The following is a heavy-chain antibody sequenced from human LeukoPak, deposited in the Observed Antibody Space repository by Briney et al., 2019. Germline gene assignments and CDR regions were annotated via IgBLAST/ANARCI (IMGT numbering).Heavy chain of an antibody. V-gene: IGHV3-43*02. CDR1: GFTFDDYA. Sequence: PGGSLRLSCAASGFTFDDYAMHWVRQAPGKGLEWVSLISGDGGSTYYADSVKGRFTISRDNSKNSLYLQMNSLRTEDTALHYRAKGQLLDYWSQGTLVTVSP. CDR3: AKGQLLDY. D-gene: IGHD3-10*01. CDR2: ISGDGGST. J-gene: IGHJ4*02.